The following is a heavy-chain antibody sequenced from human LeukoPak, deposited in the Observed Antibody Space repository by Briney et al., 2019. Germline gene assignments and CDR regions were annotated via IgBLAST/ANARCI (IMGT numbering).Heavy chain of an antibody. CDR2: INPSGGST. J-gene: IGHJ5*02. V-gene: IGHV1-46*01. D-gene: IGHD2-15*01. CDR1: GGTFSSYA. Sequence: ASVKVSCKASGGTFSSYAISWVRQAPGQGLEWMGIINPSGGSTSYAQKFQGRVTMTRDMSTSTVYMELSSLRSEDTAVYYCVRELTYCSGGSCPLDPWGQGTLVTVSS. CDR3: VRELTYCSGGSCPLDP.